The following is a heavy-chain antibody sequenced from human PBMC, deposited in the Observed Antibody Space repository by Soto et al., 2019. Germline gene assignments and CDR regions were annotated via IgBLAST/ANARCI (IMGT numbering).Heavy chain of an antibody. CDR1: GFNVMSYW. D-gene: IGHD6-19*01. J-gene: IGHJ4*02. V-gene: IGHV3-7*01. CDR3: ARQHPLDSRVWYD. CDR2: IKEDGSEI. Sequence: GGSLRLSCAVSGFNVMSYWMSWVRQAPGKGLEWVASIKEDGSEIYYLHSVRGRFSISRDSAGNALHLTMNYLSAEDTGVYYCARQHPLDSRVWYDWGQGTLVTVSS.